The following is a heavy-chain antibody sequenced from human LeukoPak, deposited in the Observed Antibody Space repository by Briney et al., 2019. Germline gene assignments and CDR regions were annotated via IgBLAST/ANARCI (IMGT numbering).Heavy chain of an antibody. Sequence: GASVKVSCKASGGTFSSYAISWVRQAPGQGREWMGGIIPIFGTANYAQKFQRRVTITTDESTSTAYMELSSLRTEDTAVYYCARCDHYYYYMDVWGKGTTVTVSS. CDR2: IIPIFGTA. J-gene: IGHJ6*03. CDR1: GGTFSSYA. V-gene: IGHV1-69*05. CDR3: ARCDHYYYYMDV.